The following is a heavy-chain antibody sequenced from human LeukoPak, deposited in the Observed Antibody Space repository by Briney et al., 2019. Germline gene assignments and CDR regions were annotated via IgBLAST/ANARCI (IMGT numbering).Heavy chain of an antibody. CDR1: GGSISSDY. CDR2: IYYSGST. Sequence: PSETLSLTCTVSGGSISSDYGSWIREPPGPGLEWSGYIYYSGSTNYTPTLRTRVTMSVDTSTHQCSLKLSSGAVSHTAMRSCARGPDYYYGMDVRGQGTTVTVSS. CDR3: ARGPDYYYGMDV. J-gene: IGHJ6*02. V-gene: IGHV4-59*08.